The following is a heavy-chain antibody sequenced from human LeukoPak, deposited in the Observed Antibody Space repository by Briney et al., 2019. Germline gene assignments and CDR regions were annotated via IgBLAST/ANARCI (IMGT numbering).Heavy chain of an antibody. CDR3: ARDLKKTYWFDP. CDR2: INTDGSST. Sequence: PGGSLRLSCAASGSTFSSYWMHWVRQAPGKGLVWVSRINTDGSSTSYADSVKGRFTISRDNAKNTLYLQMNSLRAEDTAVYYCARDLKKTYWFDPWGQGTLVTVSS. V-gene: IGHV3-74*01. J-gene: IGHJ5*02. CDR1: GSTFSSYW.